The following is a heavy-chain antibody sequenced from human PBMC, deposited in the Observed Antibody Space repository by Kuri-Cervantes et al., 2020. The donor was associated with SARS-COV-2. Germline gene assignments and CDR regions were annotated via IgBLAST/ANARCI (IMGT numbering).Heavy chain of an antibody. CDR1: GGSFSGYY. Sequence: SQTLSLTCAVYGGSFSGYYWSWIRQPPGKGLEWIGYIYYSGSTNYNPSLKSRVTISVDTSKNQFSLKLSSVTAADTAVYYCARDGSVARYPRTAFDIWGQGTMVTVSS. CDR2: IYYSGST. CDR3: ARDGSVARYPRTAFDI. J-gene: IGHJ3*02. V-gene: IGHV4-59*01. D-gene: IGHD6-19*01.